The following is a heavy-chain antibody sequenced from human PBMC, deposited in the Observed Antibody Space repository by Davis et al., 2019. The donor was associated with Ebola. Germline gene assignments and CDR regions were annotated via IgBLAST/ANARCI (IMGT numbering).Heavy chain of an antibody. Sequence: SETLSLTCTVSGGSISSRSYYWGWIRQPPGKGLEWIGEIYHSGSTNYNPSLKSRVTISVDKSKNQFSLKLSSVTAADTAVYYCARVRKQQLVSAWFDPWGQGTLVTVSS. CDR1: GGSISSRSYY. J-gene: IGHJ5*02. CDR2: IYHSGST. V-gene: IGHV4-39*07. CDR3: ARVRKQQLVSAWFDP. D-gene: IGHD6-13*01.